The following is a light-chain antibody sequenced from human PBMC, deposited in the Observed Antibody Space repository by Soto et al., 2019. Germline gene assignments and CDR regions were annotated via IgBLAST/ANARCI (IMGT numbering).Light chain of an antibody. CDR2: AAS. J-gene: IGKJ1*01. Sequence: DIQMTQSPSSLSTSVGDRVTITCRASQAISIYLAWYQQKPGKVPKLLIYAASTLQSGVPSRFCGSGSGTDFTLTISSLQPEDVATYYCQKYSGAPPAFGQGTKVEI. CDR3: QKYSGAPPA. V-gene: IGKV1-27*01. CDR1: QAISIY.